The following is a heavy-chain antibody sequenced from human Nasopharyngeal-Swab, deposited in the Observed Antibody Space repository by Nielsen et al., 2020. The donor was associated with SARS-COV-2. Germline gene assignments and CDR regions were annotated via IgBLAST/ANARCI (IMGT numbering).Heavy chain of an antibody. V-gene: IGHV5-10-1*01. D-gene: IGHD3-9*01. CDR1: GYSFTSYW. Sequence: GGSLRLSCKGSGYSFTSYWISWVRQMSGKGLEWMGRIDPSDSYTNYSPSFQGHVTISADKSISTAYLQWSSLKASDTAMYYCARTAYYDILTGLAGYYGMDVWGQGTTVTVSS. CDR3: ARTAYYDILTGLAGYYGMDV. J-gene: IGHJ6*02. CDR2: IDPSDSYT.